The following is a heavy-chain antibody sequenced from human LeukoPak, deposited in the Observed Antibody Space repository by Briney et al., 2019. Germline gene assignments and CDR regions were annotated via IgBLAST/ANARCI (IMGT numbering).Heavy chain of an antibody. J-gene: IGHJ4*02. CDR1: GFTFSSYS. Sequence: GSLRLSCAASGFTFSSYSMNWVRQAPGKGLEWIGTIHRGGSTSYNPSLKSRVTISVDTSKNQFSLNLSSVTVADTAIYYCARVYIYGRSYFDYWGQGTLVTVSS. CDR2: IHRGGST. D-gene: IGHD5-18*01. V-gene: IGHV4-4*02. CDR3: ARVYIYGRSYFDY.